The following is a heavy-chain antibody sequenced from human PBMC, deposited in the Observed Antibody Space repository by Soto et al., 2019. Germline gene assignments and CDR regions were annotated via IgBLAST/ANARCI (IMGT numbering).Heavy chain of an antibody. CDR2: FDPEDGET. J-gene: IGHJ5*02. CDR3: ATTPDYGDYAWFDP. D-gene: IGHD4-17*01. Sequence: GASVTVSCKVSGYTITELSMHWVRQAPGKGLEWMGGFDPEDGETIYAQKFQGRVTMAEDTSTDTAYMELSSLRSEDTAVYYCATTPDYGDYAWFDPWGQGTQVTVSS. CDR1: GYTITELS. V-gene: IGHV1-24*01.